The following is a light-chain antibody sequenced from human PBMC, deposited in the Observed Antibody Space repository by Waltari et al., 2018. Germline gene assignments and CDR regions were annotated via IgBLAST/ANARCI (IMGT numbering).Light chain of an antibody. Sequence: EIVLTQSPGPLSLSPGERATLSCRASQSVGRTLTWYQQKPGQAPRLLIYGASSGATDIPDRFSGSGSGTDFSLTISRLEPEDFAVYYCQHYVRLPVTFGQGTKVEIK. J-gene: IGKJ1*01. CDR3: QHYVRLPVT. V-gene: IGKV3-20*01. CDR2: GAS. CDR1: QSVGRT.